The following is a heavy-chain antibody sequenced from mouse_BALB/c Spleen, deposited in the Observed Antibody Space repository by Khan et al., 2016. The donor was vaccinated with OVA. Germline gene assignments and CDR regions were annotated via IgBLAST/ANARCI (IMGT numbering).Heavy chain of an antibody. CDR2: INPSTGYT. CDR1: GYTFANYW. D-gene: IGHD1-1*01. V-gene: IGHV1-7*01. Sequence: VQLVESGAELAKPGASVKMSCKASGYTFANYWMHWVKQRPGQGLDWIGYINPSTGYTDYNQKFKDKATLTADQSSRTAYMQLSSLTSENTAVYYCSRLGSSYGTTIVYWGQGTTLTVSS. CDR3: SRLGSSYGTTIVY. J-gene: IGHJ2*01.